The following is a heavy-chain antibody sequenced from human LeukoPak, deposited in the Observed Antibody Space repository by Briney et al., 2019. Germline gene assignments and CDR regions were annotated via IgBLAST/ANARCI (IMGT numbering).Heavy chain of an antibody. CDR2: NGGSGGSK. CDR1: GFTLSNYA. J-gene: IGHJ4*02. Sequence: GGSLRLSCAASGFTLSNYAMSWVRQAPGKGLEWVSANGGSGGSKYYADSVKGRFTVSRDNSKNTLYLQMNSLRAEDTAIYYCAKRKDLGYCSSTSCYYYFDYWGQGTLVTVSS. D-gene: IGHD2-2*01. CDR3: AKRKDLGYCSSTSCYYYFDY. V-gene: IGHV3-23*01.